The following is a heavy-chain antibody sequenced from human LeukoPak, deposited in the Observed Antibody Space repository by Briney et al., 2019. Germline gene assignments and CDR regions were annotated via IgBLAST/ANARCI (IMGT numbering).Heavy chain of an antibody. CDR1: GFTFSDYG. J-gene: IGHJ6*03. V-gene: IGHV3-30*02. Sequence: GGSLRLSCVASGFTFSDYGMHWVRQAPGKGLEWVAFIRNDGAKTYYADSAKGRFTVSRDNSRNTLYLQMNSLTAEDTAVFYCAKDGVILAPGVYWYMDVWGRGTTVTVSS. CDR3: AKDGVILAPGVYWYMDV. D-gene: IGHD3-16*02. CDR2: IRNDGAKT.